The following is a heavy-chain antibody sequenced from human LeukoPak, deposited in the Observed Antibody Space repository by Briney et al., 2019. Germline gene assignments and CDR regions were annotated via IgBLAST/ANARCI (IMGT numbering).Heavy chain of an antibody. CDR3: VRDVDYSASGSYLGYFDY. D-gene: IGHD3-10*01. J-gene: IGHJ4*02. CDR2: ICGGAFSA. Sequence: GGSLRLSCSASGFTFRGYAMHWVRQAPGKGLEYVSGICGGAFSAFYGDSMKDMVTISRDNSKSTVHLQMTSLRVEDTAVYFCVRDVDYSASGSYLGYFDYWGQGTLVTVSS. V-gene: IGHV3-64D*06. CDR1: GFTFRGYA.